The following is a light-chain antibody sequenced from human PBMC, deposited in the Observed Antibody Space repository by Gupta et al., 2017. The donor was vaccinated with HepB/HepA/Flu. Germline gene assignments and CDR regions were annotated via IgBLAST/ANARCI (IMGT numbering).Light chain of an antibody. Sequence: DVLMPQSPSSLSASVVDRVHITCLASHSISSYLNWYQQKPGKAPKLLIYAASSLQSGVPSRFSGSGSGTDFTLTISSLQPEDFATYYCQQSDSTPWTFGQGTKVEIK. J-gene: IGKJ1*01. V-gene: IGKV1-39*01. CDR2: AAS. CDR1: HSISSY. CDR3: QQSDSTPWT.